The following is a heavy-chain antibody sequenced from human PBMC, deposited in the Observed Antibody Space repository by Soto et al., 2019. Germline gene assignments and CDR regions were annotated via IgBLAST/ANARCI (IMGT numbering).Heavy chain of an antibody. Sequence: EVQLLESGGGLVQPGGSLRLSCAASGFTFSSYAMSWVRQAPGKGLEWVSAISGSGGSTYYADSVKGRFTIPRNNSKNRLYLQMNSLRAEDTAVYYCAKDGTTVTTSYWGQGTLVTVSS. V-gene: IGHV3-23*01. D-gene: IGHD4-17*01. CDR3: AKDGTTVTTSY. CDR1: GFTFSSYA. J-gene: IGHJ4*02. CDR2: ISGSGGST.